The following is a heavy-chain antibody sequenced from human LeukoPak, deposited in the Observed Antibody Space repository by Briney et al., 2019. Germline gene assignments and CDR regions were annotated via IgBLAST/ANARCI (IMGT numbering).Heavy chain of an antibody. V-gene: IGHV4-4*02. J-gene: IGHJ4*02. CDR3: ARVLGIAVAGAIDTGGTYLDY. D-gene: IGHD6-19*01. CDR2: ISHSGTT. CDR1: GGSISSNNW. Sequence: PSGTLSLTCAVSGGSISSNNWWSWVRQPPGQGLAWIGEISHSGTTNYNPSLKSRVTISVDKSKNQFSLKVISVTAADTAVYYCARVLGIAVAGAIDTGGTYLDYWGQGTLVTVSS.